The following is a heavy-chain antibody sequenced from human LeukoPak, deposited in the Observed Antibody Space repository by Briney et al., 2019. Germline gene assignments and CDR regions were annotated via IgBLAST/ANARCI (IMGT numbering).Heavy chain of an antibody. CDR1: GGXISSGDYY. Sequence: PSQTLSLTCTVSGGXISSGDYYWIWIRPPQGKDLKWDSNLNYSRSTYYNQTLRSTLTISVDTTKNPFTLKLSSVTAADTAVYYCARDLGIAAVTDYWGQGTLVTVSS. J-gene: IGHJ4*02. CDR3: ARDLGIAAVTDY. D-gene: IGHD6-13*01. V-gene: IGHV4-30-4*01. CDR2: LNYSRST.